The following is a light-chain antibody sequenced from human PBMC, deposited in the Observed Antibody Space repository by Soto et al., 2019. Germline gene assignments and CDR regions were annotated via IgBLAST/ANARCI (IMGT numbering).Light chain of an antibody. CDR2: GAS. CDR3: QQYGSAPRT. CDR1: QSVSSSF. J-gene: IGKJ1*01. V-gene: IGKV3-20*01. Sequence: EIVVTQSPGTLSLSPGERATLSCRASQSVSSSFLSWYQQKPGQSPRLLIYGASGRATGIPDRFSGSGSGTDFTLTISSLEPEEFAVYYCQQYGSAPRTFGQGTKVDI.